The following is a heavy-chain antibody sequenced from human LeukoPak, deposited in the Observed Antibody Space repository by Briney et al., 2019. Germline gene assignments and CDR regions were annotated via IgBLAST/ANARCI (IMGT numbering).Heavy chain of an antibody. Sequence: PGGSLRLSCAASGFTFSSYSMNWVRQAPGKGLEWVSSISSSSSYIYYADSVKGRFTFSRDNAKNSRYLQMNRLRAEDTAVDYCARDYWVAFDIWGQGTMVTLSS. J-gene: IGHJ3*02. CDR2: ISSSSSYI. V-gene: IGHV3-21*01. CDR1: GFTFSSYS. D-gene: IGHD2-8*02. CDR3: ARDYWVAFDI.